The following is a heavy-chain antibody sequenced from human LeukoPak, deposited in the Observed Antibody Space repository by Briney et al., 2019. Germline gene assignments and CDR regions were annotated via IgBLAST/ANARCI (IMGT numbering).Heavy chain of an antibody. D-gene: IGHD5-24*01. Sequence: LGGSLRLSCAASGFTFSSYAMSWVRQAPGKGLEWVSAISGSGGSTYYADSVKGRFTISRDNSKNTLYLQMNSLRAEDTAVYYCARVGRWLQLRGLIDYWGQGTLVTVSS. CDR2: ISGSGGST. V-gene: IGHV3-23*01. CDR1: GFTFSSYA. CDR3: ARVGRWLQLRGLIDY. J-gene: IGHJ4*02.